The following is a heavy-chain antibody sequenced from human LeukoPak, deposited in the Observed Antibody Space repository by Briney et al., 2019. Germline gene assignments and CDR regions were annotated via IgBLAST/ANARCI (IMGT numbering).Heavy chain of an antibody. CDR1: GGSISSGGYY. J-gene: IGHJ6*03. CDR3: ARVPPINYDFWSGYYGSYYMDV. Sequence: SQTLSLTCTVSGGSISSGGYYWRWIRQHPGTGLEWIGYIYYSGSTYYNPSLKSRVTISVDTSKNQFSLKLSSVTAADTAVYYCARVPPINYDFWSGYYGSYYMDVWGKGTTVTVSS. V-gene: IGHV4-31*03. CDR2: IYYSGST. D-gene: IGHD3-3*01.